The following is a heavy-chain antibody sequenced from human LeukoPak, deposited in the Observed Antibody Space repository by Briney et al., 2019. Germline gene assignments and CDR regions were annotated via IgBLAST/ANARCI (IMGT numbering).Heavy chain of an antibody. CDR2: INHSGST. J-gene: IGHJ6*02. CDR3: ARVRLGYCSSTSCYTPYYYYGMDV. D-gene: IGHD2-2*02. CDR1: GGSFSGYY. Sequence: SETLSLTCAVYGGSFSGYYWSWIRQPSGKGLEWIGEINHSGSTNYNPSLKSRVTISVDTSKNQFSLKLSSVTAADTAVYYCARVRLGYCSSTSCYTPYYYYGMDVWGQGTTVTVSS. V-gene: IGHV4-34*01.